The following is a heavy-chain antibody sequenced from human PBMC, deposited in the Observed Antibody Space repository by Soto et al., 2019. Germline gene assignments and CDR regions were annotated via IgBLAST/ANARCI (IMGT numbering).Heavy chain of an antibody. CDR1: GFSFDDYA. CDR3: AKSTGGTANGMGV. J-gene: IGHJ6*02. Sequence: EVQVVESGGGLVQPGRSLRLSCAASGFSFDDYAMHWVRQAPGKGLEWVSGISWNSGTIGYADSVKGRFTISRDNAKNSLYLQMNSLRVEDTALYYCAKSTGGTANGMGVWGQGTTVTVSS. V-gene: IGHV3-9*01. D-gene: IGHD2-8*02. CDR2: ISWNSGTI.